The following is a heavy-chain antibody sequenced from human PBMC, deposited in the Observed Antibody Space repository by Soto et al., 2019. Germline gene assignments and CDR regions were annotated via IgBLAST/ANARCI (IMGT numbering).Heavy chain of an antibody. Sequence: AASVKVSCKTSGYPFSSYGISWVRQAPGQGLEWMGGIIPIFGTANYAQKFQGRVTITADKSTSTAYMELSSLRSEDTAVYYCASDLWSRIAVAGYYYGMDVWGQGTTVTV. V-gene: IGHV1-69*06. J-gene: IGHJ6*02. D-gene: IGHD6-19*01. CDR1: GYPFSSYG. CDR3: ASDLWSRIAVAGYYYGMDV. CDR2: IIPIFGTA.